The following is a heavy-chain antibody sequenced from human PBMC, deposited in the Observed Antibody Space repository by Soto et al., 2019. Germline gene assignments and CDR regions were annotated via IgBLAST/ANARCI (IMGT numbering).Heavy chain of an antibody. Sequence: LVNFSCKASGYSFTAYCVHWVRQAPGEGLEWMGWINHNSGGTNYAQRFQGRVAMPTDTSTNTDYMELNSLKSEDTTLYFCAGSTGSYSGFDYRGQGTQVSV. V-gene: IGHV1-2*02. J-gene: IGHJ4*02. CDR2: INHNSGGT. CDR1: GYSFTAYC. D-gene: IGHD2-21*01. CDR3: AGSTGSYSGFDY.